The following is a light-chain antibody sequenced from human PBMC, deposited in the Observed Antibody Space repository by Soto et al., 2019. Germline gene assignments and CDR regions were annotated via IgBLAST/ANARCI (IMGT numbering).Light chain of an antibody. CDR3: QQYNNWPRA. V-gene: IGKV1-27*01. J-gene: IGKJ1*01. CDR2: SAS. Sequence: IQMTQSPSSLSASVGERVTITCRASQVITNFLAWYQQKPGKVPRLLLYSASTLQSGVPSRFSGSGSGTDFTLTISSLQSEDFAVYYCQQYNNWPRAFGQGTKVDI. CDR1: QVITNF.